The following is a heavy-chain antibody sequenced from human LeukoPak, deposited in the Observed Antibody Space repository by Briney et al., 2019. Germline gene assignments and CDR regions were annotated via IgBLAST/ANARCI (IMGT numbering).Heavy chain of an antibody. CDR1: GVSIINYY. CDR2: IYVTGST. D-gene: IGHD3-22*01. V-gene: IGHV4-4*07. CDR3: ARLKYYDSTGYSPGYYMDV. J-gene: IGHJ6*03. Sequence: SETLSLTCTVSGVSIINYYWSWIRQPAGKGLEWVGRIYVTGSTNYNASLQSRLSMSVDTSKNQFSLRLTSVTAADTAVYYCARLKYYDSTGYSPGYYMDVWGKGITVTVSS.